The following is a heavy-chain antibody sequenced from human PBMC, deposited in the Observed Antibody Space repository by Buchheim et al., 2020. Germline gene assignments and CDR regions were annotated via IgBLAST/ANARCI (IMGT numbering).Heavy chain of an antibody. CDR2: IIPILGIA. CDR1: GGTFSSYA. Sequence: QVQLVQSGAEVKKPGSSVKVSCKASGGTFSSYAISWVRQAPGQGLEWMGRIIPILGIANYAQKFQGRVTITAAKSTSTAYMELSSLRSEDTAVYYCAREATVYYDSSGRPYYFDYWGQGTL. D-gene: IGHD3-22*01. CDR3: AREATVYYDSSGRPYYFDY. J-gene: IGHJ4*02. V-gene: IGHV1-69*04.